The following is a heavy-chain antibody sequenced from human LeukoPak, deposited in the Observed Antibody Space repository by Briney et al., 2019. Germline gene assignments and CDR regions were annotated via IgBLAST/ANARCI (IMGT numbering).Heavy chain of an antibody. D-gene: IGHD6-6*01. CDR3: ARPRVGAAREYYFDY. J-gene: IGHJ4*02. CDR2: ISSSSSTI. Sequence: GGSLRLSCAASGFTFSSYSMNWVRQAPGKGLEWGSYISSSSSTIYYADSVKGRFTISRDNAKNSLYLQMNSLRAEDTAVYYCARPRVGAAREYYFDYWGQGTLVTVSS. CDR1: GFTFSSYS. V-gene: IGHV3-48*01.